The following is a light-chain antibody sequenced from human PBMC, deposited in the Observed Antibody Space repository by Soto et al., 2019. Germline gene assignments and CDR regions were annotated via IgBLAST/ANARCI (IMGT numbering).Light chain of an antibody. J-gene: IGKJ1*01. Sequence: DIQMTQSPSTLSASAGDRVTITCRASQSIGGWLAWYQQKPGKAPKLLIYEASVLQNGVPSRFSGSGSGTEFTLAIDSLQPDDFATYYCQEHNSYIPTFGPGTKVDIK. CDR3: QEHNSYIPT. V-gene: IGKV1-5*03. CDR1: QSIGGW. CDR2: EAS.